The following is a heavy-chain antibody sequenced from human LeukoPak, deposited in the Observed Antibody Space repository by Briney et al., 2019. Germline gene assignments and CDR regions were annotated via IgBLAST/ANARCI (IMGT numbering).Heavy chain of an antibody. J-gene: IGHJ5*02. Sequence: SQTLSLTCTVSGGSISSGGYYWSWIRQHPGKGLERIGYIYYSGSTYYNPSLKSRVTISVDTSKNQFSLKLSSVTAADTAVYYCARDVRYCSSTSCYNTYWFDPWGQGTLVTVSS. V-gene: IGHV4-31*03. CDR3: ARDVRYCSSTSCYNTYWFDP. CDR2: IYYSGST. CDR1: GGSISSGGYY. D-gene: IGHD2-2*02.